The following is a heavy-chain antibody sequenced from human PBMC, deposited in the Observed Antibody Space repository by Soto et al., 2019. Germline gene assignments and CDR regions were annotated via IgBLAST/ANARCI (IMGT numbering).Heavy chain of an antibody. V-gene: IGHV3-23*01. CDR1: GFTFSTYA. CDR3: AKGPS. Sequence: EVQVLESGGGLVQPGGSLRLSCAASGFTFSTYAMTWVRQAPGKGLEWVSSVSGSGDSTYYADSVKGRFTISRDNSHSTEYLQMNGLRAEDTATYYCAKGPSLGQEPLVTVPS. J-gene: IGHJ5*02. CDR2: VSGSGDST.